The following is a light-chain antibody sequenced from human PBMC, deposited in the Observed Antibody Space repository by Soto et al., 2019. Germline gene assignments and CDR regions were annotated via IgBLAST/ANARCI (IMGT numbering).Light chain of an antibody. CDR1: QTLSRF. CDR2: AAS. V-gene: IGKV1-39*01. Sequence: DIQMTQSPSSLSASVGDRVTITCRASQTLSRFLNWYQQKPGKAPKLLIYAASSLQGGIPSRFNGSGSATDFTLTISSLHPEDCATYSCQQGFNSPWTFGQGTKA. J-gene: IGKJ1*01. CDR3: QQGFNSPWT.